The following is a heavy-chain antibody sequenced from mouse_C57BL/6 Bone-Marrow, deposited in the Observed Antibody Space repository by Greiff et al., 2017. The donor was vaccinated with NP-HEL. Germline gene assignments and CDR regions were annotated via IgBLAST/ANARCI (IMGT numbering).Heavy chain of an antibody. CDR2: IDPSDSYT. CDR1: GYTFTSYW. V-gene: IGHV1-50*01. J-gene: IGHJ1*03. Sequence: VQLQQPGAELVKPGASVKLSCKASGYTFTSYWMQWVKQRPGQGLEWIGEIDPSDSYTNYNQKFKGKATLTVDTSSSTAYMQLSSLTSEDSAVYYCARSPTPVVAPYWYFDVWGTGTTVTVSS. CDR3: ARSPTPVVAPYWYFDV. D-gene: IGHD1-1*01.